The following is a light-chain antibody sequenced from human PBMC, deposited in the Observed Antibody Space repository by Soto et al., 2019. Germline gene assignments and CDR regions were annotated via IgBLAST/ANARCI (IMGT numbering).Light chain of an antibody. CDR3: MQGTHWLYT. Sequence: DVIMTQSPLSLPVTLGQPASISCRSSQSLVHRDGNTYLSWFQQRPGQSPRRLIYKVSNRDSGVPDRFSGSGSGTDFTLRISRVEAEDVGIYYCMQGTHWLYTFGQGTKLEI. CDR2: KVS. CDR1: QSLVHRDGNTY. J-gene: IGKJ2*01. V-gene: IGKV2-30*02.